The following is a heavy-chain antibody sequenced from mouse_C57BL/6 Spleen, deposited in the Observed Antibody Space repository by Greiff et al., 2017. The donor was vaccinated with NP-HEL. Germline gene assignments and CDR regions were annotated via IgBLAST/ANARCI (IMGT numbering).Heavy chain of an antibody. D-gene: IGHD2-4*01. CDR1: GYTFTDYE. CDR2: IDPETGGT. CDR3: TRNDYAYAMDY. V-gene: IGHV1-15*01. J-gene: IGHJ4*01. Sequence: QVQLKQSGAELVRPGASVTLSCKASGYTFTDYEMHWVKQTPVHGLEWIGAIDPETGGTAYNQKFKGKAILTADKSSSTAYMELRSLTSEDSAVYYCTRNDYAYAMDYWGQGTSVTVSS.